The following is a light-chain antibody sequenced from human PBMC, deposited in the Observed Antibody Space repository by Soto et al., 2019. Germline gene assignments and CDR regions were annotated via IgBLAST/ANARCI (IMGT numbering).Light chain of an antibody. V-gene: IGKV3-20*01. CDR2: GTS. J-gene: IGKJ3*01. CDR1: QSVSSVY. CDR3: QQYGSTLFP. Sequence: EVVLTQSPGTLSLSPGDRATLSCRVSQSVSSVYIAWYQKKPDQRPRLLVYGTSTRATGVPDRFSGSASGTNFTLPNSSLDPEDFAVYYCQQYGSTLFPFGPGTKVEI.